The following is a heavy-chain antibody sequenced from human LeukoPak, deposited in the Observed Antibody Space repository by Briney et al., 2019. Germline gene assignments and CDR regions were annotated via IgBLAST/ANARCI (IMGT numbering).Heavy chain of an antibody. Sequence: PSETLSLTCTVSGGSISPNYWSWIRQPPGKGLEWIGYISYSRSTYYDPSLKSRVTISVDTSKNQFSLKLSSVTAADTAVYYCARLAIYGSGEDSWGQGTLVTVSS. CDR2: ISYSRST. D-gene: IGHD6-19*01. V-gene: IGHV4-59*08. CDR3: ARLAIYGSGEDS. J-gene: IGHJ4*02. CDR1: GGSISPNY.